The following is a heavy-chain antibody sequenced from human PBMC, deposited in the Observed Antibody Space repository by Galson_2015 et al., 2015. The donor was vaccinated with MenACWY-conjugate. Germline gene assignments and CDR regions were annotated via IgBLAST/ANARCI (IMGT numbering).Heavy chain of an antibody. CDR2: MYYSGSA. J-gene: IGHJ4*02. CDR3: ARGVNLASMAGY. D-gene: IGHD3-3*02. Sequence: SGGSINSYYWSWIRQPPGKGLEWIGYMYYSGSANYNPSLKSRVTISVDTSKNQFSLTMTPVTAADTAVYYCARGVNLASMAGYWGQGTLVTVSS. V-gene: IGHV4-59*01. CDR1: GGSINSYY.